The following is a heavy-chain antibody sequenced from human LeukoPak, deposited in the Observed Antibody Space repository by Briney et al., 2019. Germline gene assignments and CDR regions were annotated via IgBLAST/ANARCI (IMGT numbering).Heavy chain of an antibody. CDR3: ARDSLDTAMVDSPSDY. D-gene: IGHD5-18*01. J-gene: IGHJ4*02. CDR2: IKQDGSEK. Sequence: GGSLRLSCAASGFTFSSYWMSWVRQAPGKGLEWVTNIKQDGSEKYYVDSVKGRFTISRDNAKNSLYLQMNSLRAEDTAVYYCARDSLDTAMVDSPSDYRGQGTLVTVSS. V-gene: IGHV3-7*01. CDR1: GFTFSSYW.